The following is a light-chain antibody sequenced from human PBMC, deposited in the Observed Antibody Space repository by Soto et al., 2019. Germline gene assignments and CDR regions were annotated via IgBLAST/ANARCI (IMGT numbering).Light chain of an antibody. J-gene: IGKJ3*01. Sequence: DIQMTQSPSSLSASVGDRVAITCRSSQSISDYLNWYQQKPGKALKLVIYGASNLQSGVPPRFSGSGSGSEFTLNISGLQPDDFAIYFCQQSYSLPLTFGPGTKVDV. V-gene: IGKV1-39*01. CDR2: GAS. CDR3: QQSYSLPLT. CDR1: QSISDY.